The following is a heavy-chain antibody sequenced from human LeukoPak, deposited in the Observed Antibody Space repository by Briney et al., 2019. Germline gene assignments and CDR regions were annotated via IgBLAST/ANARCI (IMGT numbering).Heavy chain of an antibody. CDR2: IYHSGST. J-gene: IGHJ3*02. CDR1: GYSISSGYY. CDR3: ARVVSALYVDM. V-gene: IGHV4-38-2*01. D-gene: IGHD3-16*01. Sequence: SETLSLTCAVSGYSISSGYYWGWIRQPPGKGLEWIGSIYHSGSTYYSPSLKSRVIISADTSKNQFSLRLSSVTAADTAVYYCARVVSALYVDMWGQGTMVTVSS.